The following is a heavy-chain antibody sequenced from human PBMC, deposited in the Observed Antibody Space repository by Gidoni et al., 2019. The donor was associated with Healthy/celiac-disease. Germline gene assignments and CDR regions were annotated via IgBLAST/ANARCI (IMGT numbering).Heavy chain of an antibody. D-gene: IGHD2-21*01. V-gene: IGHV3-15*01. CDR3: TTDSPWAPILWGGYYYYGMDV. Sequence: EVQLVESGGGLVKPGGSLRLSCAASGFTFSNAWMSWVRQAPGKGLEWVGRIKSKTDGGTTDYAAPVKGRFTISRDDSKNTLYLQMNSLKTEDTAVYYCTTDSPWAPILWGGYYYYGMDVWGQGTTVTVSS. CDR1: GFTFSNAW. CDR2: IKSKTDGGTT. J-gene: IGHJ6*02.